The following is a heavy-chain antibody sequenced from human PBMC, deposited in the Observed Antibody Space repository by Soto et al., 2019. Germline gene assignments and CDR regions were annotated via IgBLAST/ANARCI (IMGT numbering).Heavy chain of an antibody. D-gene: IGHD2-2*01. V-gene: IGHV3-73*01. J-gene: IGHJ6*02. Sequence: PRGSLRLSCAASGFTFSGSAMHWVRQASGKGLEWVGRIRSKANSYATAYAASVKGRFTISRDDSKNTAYLQMNSLKTEDTAVYYCTRVKDIVVVPAARYYYYGMDVWGQGTTVTVSS. CDR3: TRVKDIVVVPAARYYYYGMDV. CDR2: IRSKANSYAT. CDR1: GFTFSGSA.